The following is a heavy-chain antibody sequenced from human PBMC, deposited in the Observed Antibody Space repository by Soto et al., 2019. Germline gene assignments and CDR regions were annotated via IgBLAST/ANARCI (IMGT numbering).Heavy chain of an antibody. V-gene: IGHV3-23*01. CDR1: GFTFSSYA. Sequence: GGSLRLSCAASGFTFSSYAMSWVRQAPGKGLEWVSAISGSGGSTYYADSVKGRFTISRDNSKNTLYLQMNSLRAEDTAVYYCAKEGQLAAYYYYYMDVWGKGTTVTVSS. J-gene: IGHJ6*03. CDR2: ISGSGGST. D-gene: IGHD6-25*01. CDR3: AKEGQLAAYYYYYMDV.